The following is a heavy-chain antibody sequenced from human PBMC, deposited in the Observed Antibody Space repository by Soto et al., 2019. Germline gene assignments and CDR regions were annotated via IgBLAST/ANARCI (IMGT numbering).Heavy chain of an antibody. D-gene: IGHD3-10*01. V-gene: IGHV4-39*07. Sequence: PSETLPLTCTVSGGSVSSSSCYWTWIRQPPGTGLEWIGEINHSGSTNYNPSLKSRVNISVDTSKNQISLKLTSVTAADTAVYKGARDNITGLFDYWGQGTLATVS. CDR1: GGSVSSSSCY. CDR3: ARDNITGLFDY. CDR2: INHSGST. J-gene: IGHJ4*02.